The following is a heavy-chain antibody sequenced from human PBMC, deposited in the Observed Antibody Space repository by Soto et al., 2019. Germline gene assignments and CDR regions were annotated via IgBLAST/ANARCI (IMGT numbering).Heavy chain of an antibody. CDR1: GFGFSSYG. J-gene: IGHJ4*02. CDR2: ISSTGSSI. V-gene: IGHV3-48*03. Sequence: EVRLVESGGGLVSPGGSPRLSCAASGFGFSSYGLNWVRQAPGRGLEWVSYISSTGSSIYYADSVKGRFTASRDNAKNSVYLQMNSLRAEDTALYYCARDLGPDYSRGYWGQGTLVTVSS. CDR3: ARDLGPDYSRGY. D-gene: IGHD4-4*01.